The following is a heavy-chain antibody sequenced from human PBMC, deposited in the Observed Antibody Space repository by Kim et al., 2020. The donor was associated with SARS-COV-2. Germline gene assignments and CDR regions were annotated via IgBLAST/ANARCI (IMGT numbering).Heavy chain of an antibody. CDR2: T. CDR3: ARVRRDGFDI. J-gene: IGHJ3*02. Sequence: TYDADSVKGRFTHARDKSKNTLYLQMNSLRAEEAAVYYCARVRRDGFDIWGQGTMVTVSS. D-gene: IGHD3-3*01. V-gene: IGHV3-53*01.